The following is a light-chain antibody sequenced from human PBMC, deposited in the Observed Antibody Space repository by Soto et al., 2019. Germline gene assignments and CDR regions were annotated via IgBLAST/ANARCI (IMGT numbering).Light chain of an antibody. CDR2: DTS. V-gene: IGKV3-11*01. CDR3: QQRSNWPPLT. CDR1: QSVSNY. Sequence: EIVLTQSPATLSLSPGERATLSCRASQSVSNYLAWYQQKPGQAPRLLIYDTSNRATGIPGRFSGSGSGTDFTLTISSLEPEDFELYSCQQRSNWPPLTFGGGTKVEIK. J-gene: IGKJ4*01.